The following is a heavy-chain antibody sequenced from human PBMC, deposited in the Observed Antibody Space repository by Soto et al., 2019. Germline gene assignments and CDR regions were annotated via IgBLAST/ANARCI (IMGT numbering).Heavy chain of an antibody. V-gene: IGHV3-13*01. Sequence: GGSLRLSCAASGFTFSSYDMHWVRQATGKGLEWVSAIGTAGDTYYPGSVKGRFTISRENAKNSLYLQMNSLRAGDTAVYYCARSRGELTYYYNYGMDVWGQGTTVTVSS. CDR1: GFTFSSYD. CDR2: IGTAGDT. J-gene: IGHJ6*02. CDR3: ARSRGELTYYYNYGMDV. D-gene: IGHD3-16*01.